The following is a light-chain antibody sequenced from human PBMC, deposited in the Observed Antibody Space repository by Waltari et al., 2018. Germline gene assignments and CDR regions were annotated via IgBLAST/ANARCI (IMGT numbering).Light chain of an antibody. V-gene: IGKV1-5*03. CDR1: QAISTW. CDR3: QQYNNYPRVT. Sequence: DIQMTQSPSTLSASVGDRVTITCRASQAISTWLAWYQQKPGKAPNLLIYKASSLQSGVPSRFSGSGSGTEFTLTISSLQPDDLATYYCQQYNNYPRVTFGQGTKLEIK. CDR2: KAS. J-gene: IGKJ2*01.